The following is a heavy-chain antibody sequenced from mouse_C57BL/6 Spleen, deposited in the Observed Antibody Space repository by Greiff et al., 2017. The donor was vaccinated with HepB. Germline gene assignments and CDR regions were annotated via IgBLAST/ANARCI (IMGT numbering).Heavy chain of an antibody. V-gene: IGHV1-39*01. CDR2: INPNYGTT. CDR1: GYSFTDYN. D-gene: IGHD4-1*01. J-gene: IGHJ2*01. Sequence: VQLQESGPELVKPGASVKISCKASGYSFTDYNMDWVKQSTGQSLEWIGVINPNYGTTSYNQKFKGKATLTVDQSSSTAYMQLNSLTSEDSAVYYLAVSGTKDYLNYGGKGTTLTVSS. CDR3: AVSGTKDYLNY.